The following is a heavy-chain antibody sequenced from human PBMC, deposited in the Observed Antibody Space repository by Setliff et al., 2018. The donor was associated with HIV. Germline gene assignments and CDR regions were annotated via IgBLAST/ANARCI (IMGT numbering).Heavy chain of an antibody. D-gene: IGHD6-19*01. CDR1: GGSFSGYY. J-gene: IGHJ6*03. Sequence: SETLSPPCAVYGGSFSGYYWTWIRQPPGKGLEWIGEITHSGSTNYNPSLETRVTISVDTSKNQFSLKLSSVTAADTAVYYCAKGVAGLQYYYYYMDVWGKGTTVTVSS. CDR3: AKGVAGLQYYYYYMDV. CDR2: ITHSGST. V-gene: IGHV4-34*01.